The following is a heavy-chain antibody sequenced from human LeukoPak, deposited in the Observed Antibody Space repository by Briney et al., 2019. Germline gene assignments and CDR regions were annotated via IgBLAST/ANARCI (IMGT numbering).Heavy chain of an antibody. J-gene: IGHJ4*02. D-gene: IGHD4-17*01. CDR2: IGPYNGNT. CDR1: GYTFTNYG. Sequence: ASVKVSCKASGYTFTNYGISWVRQAPGQGLEWLGWIGPYNGNTYYAQNFQGRVTMTTDTATSTVYMELMSLRFGDTAVYYCARQAMVTPSGWDYWGQGTLVTVST. V-gene: IGHV1-18*01. CDR3: ARQAMVTPSGWDY.